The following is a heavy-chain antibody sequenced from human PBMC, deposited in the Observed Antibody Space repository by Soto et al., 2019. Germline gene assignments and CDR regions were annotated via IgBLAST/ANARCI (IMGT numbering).Heavy chain of an antibody. CDR2: IDGSGRNT. CDR1: GFTFISYA. J-gene: IGHJ4*02. Sequence: GESLRLSCAASGFTFISYAMRWVRPAPGKGLEWVSGIDGSGRNTYYADSVKGRFTISRDNSKNTLSVQMDSLRVEDTALYYCAKDGGSVCSGGTCYFQAPDYWGQGPLVTVSS. D-gene: IGHD2-15*01. CDR3: AKDGGSVCSGGTCYFQAPDY. V-gene: IGHV3-23*01.